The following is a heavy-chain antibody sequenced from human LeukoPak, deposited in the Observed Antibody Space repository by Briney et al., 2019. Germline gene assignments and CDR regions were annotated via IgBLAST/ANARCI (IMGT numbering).Heavy chain of an antibody. D-gene: IGHD3-22*01. Sequence: ASVKVSCKASGYTFTGYYMHWVRQAPGQGLEWMGWINPNSGGTNYAQKFQGRVTMTRDTSISTAYMELSRLRSDDTAVYYCARDLAPYYYDSSGYPPFDYWGQGTLVTVSS. CDR1: GYTFTGYY. CDR3: ARDLAPYYYDSSGYPPFDY. CDR2: INPNSGGT. V-gene: IGHV1-2*02. J-gene: IGHJ4*02.